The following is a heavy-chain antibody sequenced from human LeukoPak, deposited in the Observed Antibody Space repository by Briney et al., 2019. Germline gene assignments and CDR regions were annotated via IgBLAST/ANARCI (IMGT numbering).Heavy chain of an antibody. CDR3: AKDPRYCSGGTCFSPDY. Sequence: GGSLRLSCAASGFTFSSYAMSWVRQAPGKGLEWVSGISGSGGSTYYADSVKGRFTVSRDNSKNTLYLQMNGLRAEDTAVYYCAKDPRYCSGGTCFSPDYWGQGTLVTVSS. D-gene: IGHD2-15*01. V-gene: IGHV3-23*01. J-gene: IGHJ4*02. CDR1: GFTFSSYA. CDR2: ISGSGGST.